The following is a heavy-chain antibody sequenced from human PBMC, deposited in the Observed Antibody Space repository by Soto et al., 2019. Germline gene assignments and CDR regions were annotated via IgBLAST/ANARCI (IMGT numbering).Heavy chain of an antibody. Sequence: GGSLRLSCAASGFTFSSYAMNWVRQAPGKGLEWVSFISGSGGSTYYAESVKGRFTISRDNSKNTLCLQVNSLRAEDTAVYYCAKGYCTNGVCYFDYWGQGTLVTVSS. J-gene: IGHJ4*02. CDR1: GFTFSSYA. V-gene: IGHV3-23*01. CDR2: ISGSGGST. D-gene: IGHD2-8*01. CDR3: AKGYCTNGVCYFDY.